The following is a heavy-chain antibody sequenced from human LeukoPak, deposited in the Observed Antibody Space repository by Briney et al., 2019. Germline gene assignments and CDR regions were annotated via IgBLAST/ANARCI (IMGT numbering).Heavy chain of an antibody. CDR3: AKVSLNMVNDAFDI. V-gene: IGHV3-7*01. Sequence: GGSLRLSCAASGFTFSSYWMSWVRQAPGKGLEWVANIKQDGSEKYYADSVKGRFTISRDNSKNTLYLQMNSLRAEDTAMYYCAKVSLNMVNDAFDIWGQGTMVSVSS. J-gene: IGHJ3*02. CDR1: GFTFSSYW. D-gene: IGHD4/OR15-4a*01. CDR2: IKQDGSEK.